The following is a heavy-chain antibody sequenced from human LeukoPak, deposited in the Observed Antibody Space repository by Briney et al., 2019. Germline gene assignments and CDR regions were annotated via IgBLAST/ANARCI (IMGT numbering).Heavy chain of an antibody. V-gene: IGHV4-39*07. CDR1: AGSISSNTYY. J-gene: IGHJ4*02. CDR2: IYYSGST. Sequence: SETLSLTCTVSAGSISSNTYYWGWVRQPPGRGLEWIGNIYYSGSTYYNPSLKSRVTISVDTSKNQYSLKLSSVTAADTAVYYCARSLLQLHNSGWRPINYFDYWGQGTLVTVSS. CDR3: ARSLLQLHNSGWRPINYFDY. D-gene: IGHD6-19*01.